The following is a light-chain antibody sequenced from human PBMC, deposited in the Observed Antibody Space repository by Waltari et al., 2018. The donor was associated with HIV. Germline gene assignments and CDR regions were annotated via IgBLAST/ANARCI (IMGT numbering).Light chain of an antibody. Sequence: QSALTQPRSVSGSPGQSVAISCTGTSSDVGGYNSVSWYQQHPGKAPKLRIYEVSKWPSGVPERFSGSKSGNTSSLTISGLRADDEADYYCCSYGGTYNVFGTGTKVTIL. CDR2: EVS. V-gene: IGLV2-11*01. J-gene: IGLJ1*01. CDR1: SSDVGGYNS. CDR3: CSYGGTYNV.